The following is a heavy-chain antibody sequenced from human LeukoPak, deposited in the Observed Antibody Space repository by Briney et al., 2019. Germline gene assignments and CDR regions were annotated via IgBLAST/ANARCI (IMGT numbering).Heavy chain of an antibody. V-gene: IGHV4-39*01. CDR2: IYYSGST. J-gene: IGHJ5*02. Sequence: PSETLSLTCTVSGDSISRNNFYWGWIRQPPGRGLEWIGSIYYSGSTYYNPSLKSRVTISVDTSKNQFSLNLSSVTAADTAVYYCARSVRVCFDPWGQGTLVTVSS. CDR3: ARSVRVCFDP. CDR1: GDSISRNNFY. D-gene: IGHD3-3*01.